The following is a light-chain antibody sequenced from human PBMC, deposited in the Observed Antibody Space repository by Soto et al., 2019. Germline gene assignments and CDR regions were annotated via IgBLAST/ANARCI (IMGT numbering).Light chain of an antibody. CDR3: QQSYSTPLWT. J-gene: IGKJ1*01. Sequence: DIQMTQSPSSLSASVGDRVTITCRASQSISSYLNWSQQNPGKAPKLLIYAASSLQSGVTSRFSGSGSGTDFTLTISSLQPEDFATYYCQQSYSTPLWTFGQGTKVEIK. CDR2: AAS. V-gene: IGKV1-39*01. CDR1: QSISSY.